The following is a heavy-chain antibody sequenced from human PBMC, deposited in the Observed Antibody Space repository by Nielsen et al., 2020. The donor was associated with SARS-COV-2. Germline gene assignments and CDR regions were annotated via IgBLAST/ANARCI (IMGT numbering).Heavy chain of an antibody. CDR3: ARLDSSSWYSYYYGMDV. CDR1: GYSFTSYW. J-gene: IGHJ6*02. CDR2: IYPGDSDT. Sequence: GESLKISCKGSGYSFTSYWIGWVRQMPGKGLEWMGIIYPGDSDTRYSPSFQGQVTISADKSISTAYLQWSSLKASDTAMYYCARLDSSSWYSYYYGMDVWGQGTTVTVSS. D-gene: IGHD6-13*01. V-gene: IGHV5-51*01.